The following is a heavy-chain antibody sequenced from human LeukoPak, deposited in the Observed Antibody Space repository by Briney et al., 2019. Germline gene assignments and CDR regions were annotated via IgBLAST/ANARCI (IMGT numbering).Heavy chain of an antibody. CDR3: ARCKKNNYDSSGYHGDWFDP. CDR2: IYYSGST. CDR1: GGSISSYY. J-gene: IGHJ5*02. V-gene: IGHV4-59*08. Sequence: SETLSLTCTVSGGSISSYYWSWIRQPPGKGLEWIGYIYYSGSTNYNPSLKSRVTISVDTSKNQFSLKLSSVTAADTAVYYCARCKKNNYDSSGYHGDWFDPWGQGTLVTVSS. D-gene: IGHD3-22*01.